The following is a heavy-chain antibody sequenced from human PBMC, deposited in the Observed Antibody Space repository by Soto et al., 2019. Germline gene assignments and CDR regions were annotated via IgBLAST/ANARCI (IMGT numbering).Heavy chain of an antibody. CDR2: INHSGST. CDR1: GGSFSGYY. V-gene: IGHV4-34*01. J-gene: IGHJ6*02. D-gene: IGHD5-12*01. Sequence: SETLSLTCAVYGGSFSGYYWSWTRQPPGKGLEWIGEINHSGSTNYNPSLKSRVTISVDTSKNQFSLKLSSVTAADTAVYYCARGNSGYDYGGDDYYYGMDVWGQGTTVTVSS. CDR3: ARGNSGYDYGGDDYYYGMDV.